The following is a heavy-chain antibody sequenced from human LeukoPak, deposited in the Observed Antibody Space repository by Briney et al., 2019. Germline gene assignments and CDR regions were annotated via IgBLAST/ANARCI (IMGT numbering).Heavy chain of an antibody. CDR1: GGTFGSYA. D-gene: IGHD5-24*01. Sequence: ASVKVSCKASGGTFGSYAISWVRQAPGQGLEWMGGIIPIFGTANYAQKFQGRVTITADESTSTAYMELSSLRSEDTAVYYCARDGYNSYYFDYWGQGTLVTVSS. CDR2: IIPIFGTA. CDR3: ARDGYNSYYFDY. J-gene: IGHJ4*02. V-gene: IGHV1-69*13.